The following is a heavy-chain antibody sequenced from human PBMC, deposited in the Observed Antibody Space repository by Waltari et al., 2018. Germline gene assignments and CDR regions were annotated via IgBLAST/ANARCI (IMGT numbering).Heavy chain of an antibody. D-gene: IGHD1-1*01. CDR2: IDPRDSYT. J-gene: IGHJ4*02. CDR1: GYSFTSNW. V-gene: IGHV5-10-1*03. CDR3: ARRTDPGTYFDY. Sequence: EVQLVQSGAEVKKPGESLRISCKASGYSFTSNWISWVRQMPGKGLEWLGNIDPRDSYTNYSPSFQGHVTFSVDKSISTAYLQWHSLRASDTAMYYCARRTDPGTYFDYWGQGALVTVSS.